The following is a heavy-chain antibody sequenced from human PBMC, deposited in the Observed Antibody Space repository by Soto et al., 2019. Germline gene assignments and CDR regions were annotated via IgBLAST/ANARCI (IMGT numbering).Heavy chain of an antibody. J-gene: IGHJ4*02. CDR3: ARARGPYDSSGYSPDY. CDR2: IIPIFGTA. V-gene: IGHV1-69*01. D-gene: IGHD3-22*01. Sequence: QVQLVQSGAEVKKPGSSVKVSCKASGGTFSSYAISWVRQAPGQGLEWMGGIIPIFGTANYAQKFQGRVTNTADESTSTADMELSSLRSEDTAVYYCARARGPYDSSGYSPDYWGQGTLVTVSS. CDR1: GGTFSSYA.